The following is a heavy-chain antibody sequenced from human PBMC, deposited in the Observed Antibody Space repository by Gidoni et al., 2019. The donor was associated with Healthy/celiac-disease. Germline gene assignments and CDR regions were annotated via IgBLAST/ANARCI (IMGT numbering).Heavy chain of an antibody. V-gene: IGHV3-33*01. CDR1: GFTFSSYG. J-gene: IGHJ6*02. CDR3: AREGSPGEGMDV. Sequence: QVQLVESGGGVVQPGRSLRLSCAASGFTFSSYGMHWVRQAPGKGLEWVAVIWYDGSNKYYADSVKGRFTISRDNSKNTLYLQMNSLRAEDTAVYYCAREGSPGEGMDVWGQGTTVTVSS. D-gene: IGHD7-27*01. CDR2: IWYDGSNK.